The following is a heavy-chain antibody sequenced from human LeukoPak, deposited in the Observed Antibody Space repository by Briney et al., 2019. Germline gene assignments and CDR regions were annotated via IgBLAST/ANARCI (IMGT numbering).Heavy chain of an antibody. CDR1: GYTFTSYG. D-gene: IGHD1-26*01. Sequence: ASVKVSCKASGYTFTSYGITWVRQAPGQGLEWMGIINPSGANTSYAQKFQGRVTVTRDMSTSTVYMELSSLRSEDTALYYCEVVGTTSGAFDYWGQGTPVTVSS. CDR2: INPSGANT. V-gene: IGHV1-46*01. J-gene: IGHJ4*02. CDR3: EVVGTTSGAFDY.